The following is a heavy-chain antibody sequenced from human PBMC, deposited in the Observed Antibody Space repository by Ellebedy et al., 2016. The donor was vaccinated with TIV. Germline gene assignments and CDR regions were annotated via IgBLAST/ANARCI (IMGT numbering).Heavy chain of an antibody. CDR1: GGSISSYY. Sequence: GSLRLXXTVSGGSISSYYWSWIRQPPGKGLEWIGYIYYSGSTNYNPSLKSRVTISVDTSKNQFSLKLSSVTAADTAVYYCARVSGPRLYYGMDVWGQGTTVTVSS. J-gene: IGHJ6*02. CDR3: ARVSGPRLYYGMDV. D-gene: IGHD3-10*01. V-gene: IGHV4-59*01. CDR2: IYYSGST.